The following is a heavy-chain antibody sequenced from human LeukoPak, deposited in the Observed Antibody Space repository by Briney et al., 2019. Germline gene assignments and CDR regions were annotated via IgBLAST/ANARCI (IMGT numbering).Heavy chain of an antibody. Sequence: SETLSLTCTVSGGSISNYYWSWIRQPPGKELEWIGYIYHSGSTNYNPPLKSRVTISQDTSKNQFSLKLSSVTAADTAVYYCARKADDSSSYPYFDYWGQGTLVTVSS. D-gene: IGHD3-22*01. CDR1: GGSISNYY. V-gene: IGHV4-59*01. CDR3: ARKADDSSSYPYFDY. CDR2: IYHSGST. J-gene: IGHJ4*02.